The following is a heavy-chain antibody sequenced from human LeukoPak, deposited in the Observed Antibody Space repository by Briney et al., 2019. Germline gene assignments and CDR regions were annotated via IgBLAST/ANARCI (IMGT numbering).Heavy chain of an antibody. CDR2: IIPILGIA. D-gene: IGHD5-24*01. J-gene: IGHJ6*02. CDR3: ARKISRRDGYNYVDYYYYGMDV. Sequence: LVKVSCKASGGTFSSYAISWVRQAPGQGLEWMGRIIPILGIANYAQKFQGRVTITADKSTSTAYMELSSLRSEDTAVYYCARKISRRDGYNYVDYYYYGMDVWGQGTTVTVSS. V-gene: IGHV1-69*04. CDR1: GGTFSSYA.